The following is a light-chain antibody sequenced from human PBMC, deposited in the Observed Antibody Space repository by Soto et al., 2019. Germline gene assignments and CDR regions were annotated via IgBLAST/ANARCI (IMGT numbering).Light chain of an antibody. J-gene: IGKJ4*01. CDR1: QSISSW. V-gene: IGKV1-5*01. CDR2: DAS. CDR3: QQYNSYSPLT. Sequence: DIQMTQSPSALSASVGGRVAMSCRASQSISSWLAWYQQKPGKAPKLLIYDASSLESGVPSRFSGSGSGTEFTLTISSLQPDDFATYYCQQYNSYSPLTFGGGTKVDI.